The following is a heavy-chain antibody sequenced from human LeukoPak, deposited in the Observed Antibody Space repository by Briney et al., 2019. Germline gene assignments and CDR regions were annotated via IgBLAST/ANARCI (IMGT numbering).Heavy chain of an antibody. CDR1: GYTFTSYY. J-gene: IGHJ4*01. D-gene: IGHD1-26*01. Sequence: ASVKVSCKASGYTFTSYYIHWVRQAPGQGLEWMGIINPSGGSTNYAQRFQGRVTMTRDTSTSTVCMELSSLRSEDTAVYYCARSREWERNDYWGQGTLVTVSS. CDR2: INPSGGST. V-gene: IGHV1-46*01. CDR3: ARSREWERNDY.